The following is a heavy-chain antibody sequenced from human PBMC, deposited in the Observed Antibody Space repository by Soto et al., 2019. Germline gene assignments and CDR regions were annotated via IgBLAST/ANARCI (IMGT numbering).Heavy chain of an antibody. J-gene: IGHJ4*02. CDR1: GGTFSSYA. V-gene: IGHV1-69*13. D-gene: IGHD1-26*01. CDR3: ARDIVGATMDRNFDY. Sequence: SVKVSCKASGGTFSSYAISWVRQAPGQGLEWMGGIIPIFGTANYAQKFQGRVTITADESTSTAYMELSSLRSEDTAVYYCARDIVGATMDRNFDYWGQGTLVTVSS. CDR2: IIPIFGTA.